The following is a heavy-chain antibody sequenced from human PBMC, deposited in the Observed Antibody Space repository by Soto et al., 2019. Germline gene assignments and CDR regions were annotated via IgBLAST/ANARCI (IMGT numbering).Heavy chain of an antibody. V-gene: IGHV1-69*13. CDR2: IIPIFGTA. J-gene: IGHJ5*02. D-gene: IGHD3-10*01. CDR1: GGTFSSYA. CDR3: AREDYYGSGSHNWFDP. Sequence: ASVKVSCKASGGTFSSYAISWVRQAPGQGLEWMGGIIPIFGTANYAQKFQGRVTITADESTSTAYMELSSLRSEDTAVYYCAREDYYGSGSHNWFDPWGQGTLVTVS.